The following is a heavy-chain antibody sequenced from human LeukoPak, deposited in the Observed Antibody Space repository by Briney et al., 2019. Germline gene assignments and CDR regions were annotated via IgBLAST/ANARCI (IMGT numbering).Heavy chain of an antibody. CDR2: ISDSGNT. D-gene: IGHD4-23*01. J-gene: IGHJ4*02. CDR1: GASFNNSTYY. CDR3: ARQVYGGRAYDH. Sequence: SETLSLTCTVSGASFNNSTYYWGWIRQPPGKGLEWIGTISDSGNTYFNPSLRSRVTISVDASKNQFSLKVTSVTAADTAVYYCARQVYGGRAYDHGGQGTLVTVSS. V-gene: IGHV4-39*01.